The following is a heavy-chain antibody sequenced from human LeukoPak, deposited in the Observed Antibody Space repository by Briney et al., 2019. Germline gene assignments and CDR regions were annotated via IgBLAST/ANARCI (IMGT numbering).Heavy chain of an antibody. J-gene: IGHJ4*02. V-gene: IGHV3-73*01. CDR3: TSLAYCGGDCYSSFAR. CDR1: GFTFSGSA. CDR2: IRSKANSYAT. D-gene: IGHD2-21*02. Sequence: PGGSLRLSCAASGFTFSGSAMHWVRQASGKGLEWVGRIRSKANSYATAYAASVNGRFTISRDDSKNTAYLQMNSLKTEDTAVYYCTSLAYCGGDCYSSFARWGQGTLVTVSS.